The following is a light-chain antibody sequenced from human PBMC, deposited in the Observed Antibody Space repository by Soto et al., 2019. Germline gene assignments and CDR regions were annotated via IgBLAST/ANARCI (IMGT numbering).Light chain of an antibody. CDR3: QQYGSSPRT. CDR2: GAS. Sequence: ELVLTQSPGTLSLSPGERATLSCRASQSVSSSYLAWYQQKPGQAPRLLIYGASSRATGIPDRFSGSGSGRDFTLTISRLEPEDFAVYYCQQYGSSPRTFGQGTKLEIK. CDR1: QSVSSSY. J-gene: IGKJ1*01. V-gene: IGKV3-20*01.